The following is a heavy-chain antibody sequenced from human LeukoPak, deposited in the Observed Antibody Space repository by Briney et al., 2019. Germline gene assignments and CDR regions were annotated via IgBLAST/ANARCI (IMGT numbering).Heavy chain of an antibody. V-gene: IGHV1-18*01. J-gene: IGHJ4*02. D-gene: IGHD3-3*01. CDR3: ARHDFWSGKRGY. CDR1: GYTFTSYG. CDR2: ISAYNDNT. Sequence: ASVKVSCKASGYTFTSYGITWVRQAPGQGLEWMGWISAYNDNTNYAHKLQGRVTMTSDSSTTTAYMELRSLSSDDTAVYYCARHDFWSGKRGYWGQGTLVTVAS.